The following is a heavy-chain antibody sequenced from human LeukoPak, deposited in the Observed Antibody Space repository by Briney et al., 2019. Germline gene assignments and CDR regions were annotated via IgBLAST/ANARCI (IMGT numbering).Heavy chain of an antibody. V-gene: IGHV3-74*01. CDR1: GFRFGSDW. J-gene: IGHJ6*02. Sequence: PGGSLRLSCVGSGFRFGSDWMHWVRQAPGKGLEWVSRITSDGSTTSYADSVKGRFTISRDNARNTLYLQMNSLRAEDTAVYYCVRVDGRYYYYYGMDVWGQGTTVTVSS. CDR3: VRVDGRYYYYYGMDV. D-gene: IGHD1-26*01. CDR2: ITSDGSTT.